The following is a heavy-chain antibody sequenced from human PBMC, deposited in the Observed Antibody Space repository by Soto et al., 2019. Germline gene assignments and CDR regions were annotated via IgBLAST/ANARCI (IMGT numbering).Heavy chain of an antibody. D-gene: IGHD1-7*01. Sequence: ASETLSLTCTVSGGSISSSSYYWGWIRQPPGKGLEWIGSIYYSGSTYYNPSLKSRVTISVNTSKNQFSLKLSSVTAADTAVYYCARHPNWNYLFDYWGQGTLVTVSS. CDR2: IYYSGST. V-gene: IGHV4-39*01. CDR1: GGSISSSSYY. CDR3: ARHPNWNYLFDY. J-gene: IGHJ4*02.